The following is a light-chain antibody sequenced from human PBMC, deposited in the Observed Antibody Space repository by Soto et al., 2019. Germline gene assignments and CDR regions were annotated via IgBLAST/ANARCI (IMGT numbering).Light chain of an antibody. CDR1: QSVSSN. Sequence: EIMMTQSPAILSVSPVERATLSFMASQSVSSNLAWYQQKPGQAPRLLIYDASNRATGIPARFSGSGSGTDFTLTISSLEPEDFAVYYCQQRSNWPPITSGQGTRLEIK. V-gene: IGKV3-11*01. CDR3: QQRSNWPPIT. CDR2: DAS. J-gene: IGKJ5*01.